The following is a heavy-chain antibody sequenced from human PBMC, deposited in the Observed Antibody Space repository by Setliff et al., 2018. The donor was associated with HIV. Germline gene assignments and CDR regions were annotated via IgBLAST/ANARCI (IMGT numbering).Heavy chain of an antibody. D-gene: IGHD3-3*01. CDR2: INHIGST. J-gene: IGHJ4*02. V-gene: IGHV4-34*01. CDR1: GGSFTTYY. Sequence: LSLTCAVYGGSFTTYYWSWIRQPPGKGLEWIGEINHIGSTNYNPSLKSRVTMSVDTSKNQFSLKLSSVTAVDTAVYYCARGIENFWSGYIRWGQGTLVTVSS. CDR3: ARGIENFWSGYIR.